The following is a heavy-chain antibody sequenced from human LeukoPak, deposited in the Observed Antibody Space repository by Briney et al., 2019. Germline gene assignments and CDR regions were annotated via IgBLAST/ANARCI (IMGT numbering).Heavy chain of an antibody. Sequence: PGGSLRLSCAASGFTFSSYSMNWVRQAPGKGLEWVSSISSSSSYIYYADSVKGRFTISRDNAKNSLYLQMNSLRAEDTAVYYCASATYYYDSSGYENWFDPWGQGTLATVSS. J-gene: IGHJ5*02. CDR1: GFTFSSYS. D-gene: IGHD3-22*01. CDR3: ASATYYYDSSGYENWFDP. CDR2: ISSSSSYI. V-gene: IGHV3-21*01.